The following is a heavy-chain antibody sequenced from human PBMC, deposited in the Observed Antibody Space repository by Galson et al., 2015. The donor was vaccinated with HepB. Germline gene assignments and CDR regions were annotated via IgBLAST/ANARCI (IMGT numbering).Heavy chain of an antibody. CDR3: ARGGSGDWFDP. CDR2: IWYDGSNK. J-gene: IGHJ5*02. Sequence: SLRLSCAASGFTFSSYGMHWVRQAPGKGLEWVAVIWYDGSNKYYADSVKGRFTISRDNSKNTLYLQMNSLRAEGTAVYYCARGGSGDWFDPWGQGTLVTVSS. V-gene: IGHV3-33*01. CDR1: GFTFSSYG. D-gene: IGHD3-10*01.